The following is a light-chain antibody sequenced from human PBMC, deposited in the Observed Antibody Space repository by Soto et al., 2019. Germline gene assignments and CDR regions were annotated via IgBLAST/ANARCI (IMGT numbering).Light chain of an antibody. CDR2: EAS. Sequence: EIVLTQSPATLSLSPGERATLSCRASQTVSSSIAWYQQKPGQAPRLLIYEASNRPPGIPARFSGSGSGADFTRTISSLEPEDLALYYCQQHINWPLTFGGGTKVEIK. J-gene: IGKJ4*01. CDR3: QQHINWPLT. CDR1: QTVSSS. V-gene: IGKV3-11*01.